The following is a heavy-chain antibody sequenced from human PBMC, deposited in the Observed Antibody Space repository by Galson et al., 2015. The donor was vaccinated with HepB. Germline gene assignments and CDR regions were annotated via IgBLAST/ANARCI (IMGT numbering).Heavy chain of an antibody. CDR2: INHRGST. CDR3: ARVRRDITTTNTDAFDI. J-gene: IGHJ3*02. Sequence: LSLTCAVYDGSFSDNYYWSWIRQPPGKGLEWIGEINHRGSTNYNPSLKSRVIISVDTSKNQFSLKLSSVTAADTAVYYCARVRRDITTTNTDAFDIWGQGTMVTVSS. V-gene: IGHV4-34*01. D-gene: IGHD5-12*01. CDR1: DGSFSDNYY.